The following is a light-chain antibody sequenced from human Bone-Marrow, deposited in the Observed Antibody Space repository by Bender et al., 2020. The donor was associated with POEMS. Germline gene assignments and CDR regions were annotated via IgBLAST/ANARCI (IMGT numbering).Light chain of an antibody. CDR3: CSYAGSSTYV. V-gene: IGLV2-14*03. Sequence: QSALTQPPSVSGSPGQSITISCTGTSSDVGAYNHVSWYQQHPGKAPKMIIFDVHNRPSGVPDRFSGSKSGNTASLTVSGLQAEDEADYYCCSYAGSSTYVFGTGTKVTVL. CDR1: SSDVGAYNH. CDR2: DVH. J-gene: IGLJ1*01.